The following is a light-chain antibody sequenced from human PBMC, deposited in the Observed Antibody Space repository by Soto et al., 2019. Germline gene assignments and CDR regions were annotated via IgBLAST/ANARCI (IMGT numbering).Light chain of an antibody. Sequence: QSVLTQPPSVSGATGHRVTISCTGSSSNIGANHDVHWYRQLPGTAPKLLIYVNDNRPSGVSDRFSGSRSGTSAVLAITGLQTEDEADYYCQSYDHSLTSVVFGGGTKVTVL. CDR3: QSYDHSLTSVV. CDR2: VND. CDR1: SSNIGANHD. J-gene: IGLJ2*01. V-gene: IGLV1-40*01.